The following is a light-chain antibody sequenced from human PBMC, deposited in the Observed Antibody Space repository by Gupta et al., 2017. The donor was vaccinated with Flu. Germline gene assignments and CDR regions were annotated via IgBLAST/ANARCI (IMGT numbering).Light chain of an antibody. Sequence: ELVLTQSPATLSLSPGERATLSCRASQSVSSYLAWYQQKPGQAPRLLIYDASNRATGIPARFSGSGSGTDFTLTISRLEPEDFAVYYCQQRRNWPLTFGGGTKVEIK. CDR1: QSVSSY. CDR2: DAS. J-gene: IGKJ4*01. CDR3: QQRRNWPLT. V-gene: IGKV3-11*01.